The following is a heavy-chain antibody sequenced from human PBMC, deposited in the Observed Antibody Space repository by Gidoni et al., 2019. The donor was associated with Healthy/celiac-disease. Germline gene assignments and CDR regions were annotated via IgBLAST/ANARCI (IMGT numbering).Heavy chain of an antibody. Sequence: QVQLVQSGAEVKKPGASVKVSCKASGYTFTSYAMHWVRQAPGQRLEWMGWINAGNGNTKYSQKFQGRVTITRDTSASTAYMELSSLRSEDTAVYYCARGLLGYSSSSGLGAFDIWGQGTMVTVSS. D-gene: IGHD6-6*01. V-gene: IGHV1-3*01. CDR2: INAGNGNT. J-gene: IGHJ3*02. CDR3: ARGLLGYSSSSGLGAFDI. CDR1: GYTFTSYA.